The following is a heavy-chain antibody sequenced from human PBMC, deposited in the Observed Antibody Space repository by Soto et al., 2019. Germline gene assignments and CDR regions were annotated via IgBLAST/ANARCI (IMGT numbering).Heavy chain of an antibody. CDR3: AKDSPYYYDSSGYSKFDP. V-gene: IGHV3-23*01. CDR1: GFTFSSYA. CDR2: ISGSGGST. J-gene: IGHJ5*02. D-gene: IGHD3-22*01. Sequence: PGGSLRLSCAASGFTFSSYAMSWVRQAPGKGLEWVSAISGSGGSTYYADSVKGRFTISRDNSKNTLYLQMNSLRAEDTAVYYCAKDSPYYYDSSGYSKFDPWGQGTLVTVSS.